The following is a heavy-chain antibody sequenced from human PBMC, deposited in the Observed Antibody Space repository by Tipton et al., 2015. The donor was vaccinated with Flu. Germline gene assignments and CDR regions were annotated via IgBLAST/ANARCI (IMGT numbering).Heavy chain of an antibody. Sequence: QLVQSGAEVKKPGASVKVSCKASGYTFTSYDINWVRQATGQGLEWMGWMNTNSGNTGYAQKFQGRVTMTRNTSISTAYMELSSLTSEETAGYFCAGILGLRSGGPKWRVLTLFCYGMDVWGQGTTVTVSS. CDR1: GYTFTSYD. V-gene: IGHV1-8*01. D-gene: IGHD6-19*01. J-gene: IGHJ6*01. CDR2: MNTNSGNT. CDR3: AGILGLRSGGPKWRVLTLFCYGMDV.